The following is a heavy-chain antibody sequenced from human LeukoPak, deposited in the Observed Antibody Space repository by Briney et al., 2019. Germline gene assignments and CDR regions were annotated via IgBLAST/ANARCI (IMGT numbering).Heavy chain of an antibody. CDR1: GGSISSYY. D-gene: IGHD6-13*01. CDR2: IYYSGST. J-gene: IGHJ4*02. CDR3: ARRSGAAAGIYYFDY. Sequence: SETLSLTCTVSGGSISSYYWSWIRQPPGKGLEWVGYIYYSGSTNYNPSLKSRVTISVDTSKNQFSLKLSSVTAADTAVYYCARRSGAAAGIYYFDYWGQGTLVTVSS. V-gene: IGHV4-59*08.